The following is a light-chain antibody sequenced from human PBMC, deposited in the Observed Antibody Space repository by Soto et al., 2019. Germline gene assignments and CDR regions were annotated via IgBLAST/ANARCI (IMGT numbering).Light chain of an antibody. Sequence: QSALTQPASVSGSPGQSITISCTGTSSDVGGYNYVSWYQQHPGKAPKLMIYDVSNRPSGVSNRFSGSKSGNTASLTISVLHAEDEDDYYCGSYTSSSTLVFGTGTKLTVL. V-gene: IGLV2-14*01. CDR1: SSDVGGYNY. J-gene: IGLJ1*01. CDR3: GSYTSSSTLV. CDR2: DVS.